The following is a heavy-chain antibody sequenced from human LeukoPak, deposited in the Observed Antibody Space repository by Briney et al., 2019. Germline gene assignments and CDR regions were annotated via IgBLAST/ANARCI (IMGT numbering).Heavy chain of an antibody. CDR3: ARDGPPFDY. CDR1: VGSISSYY. V-gene: IGHV4-59*01. Sequence: SETLSLTCTVSVGSISSYYWSWIRQPPGKGLEWIWYIYYIRSTNYNPSLKSRVTISVHTSKNQFSLKLSSVTAADTVVYYCARDGPPFDYWGQGTLVTVYS. J-gene: IGHJ4*02. CDR2: IYYIRST.